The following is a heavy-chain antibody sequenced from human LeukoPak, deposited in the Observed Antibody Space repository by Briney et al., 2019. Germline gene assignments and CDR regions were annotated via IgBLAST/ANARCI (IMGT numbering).Heavy chain of an antibody. CDR1: GFSFSSYW. Sequence: PGGSLRLSCAASGFSFSSYWMSWMRQAPGKGVEWVANIKFDGNEEYYVDSVKGRFTISRDNAKNSLYLQLNSLRVEDTAVYYCKSGRAAPRSFDYWGQGTLVTVSP. D-gene: IGHD6-25*01. CDR2: IKFDGNEE. J-gene: IGHJ4*02. CDR3: KSGRAAPRSFDY. V-gene: IGHV3-7*01.